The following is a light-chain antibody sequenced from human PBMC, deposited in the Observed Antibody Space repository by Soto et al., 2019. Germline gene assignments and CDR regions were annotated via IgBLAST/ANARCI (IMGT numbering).Light chain of an antibody. J-gene: IGKJ1*01. CDR2: GAS. V-gene: IGKV3-20*01. CDR1: QNVDNNY. Sequence: EIVLTQSPDSLSLSPGERATLSCRASQNVDNNYLNWYQQRPGLAPRLLIYGASIRATGIPDRFSGSGSGTDFTLTISRLEPEDFAVYYCQQCAHSPRTFGQGNKVEVK. CDR3: QQCAHSPRT.